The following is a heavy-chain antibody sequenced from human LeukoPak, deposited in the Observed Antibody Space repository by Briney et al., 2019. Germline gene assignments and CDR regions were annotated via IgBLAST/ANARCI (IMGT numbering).Heavy chain of an antibody. V-gene: IGHV1-69*05. J-gene: IGHJ4*02. D-gene: IGHD3-9*01. Sequence: SVKVSCKASGGTFSSYAISWVRQAPGQGLEWMGGIIPIFGTANYAQKFQGRVTITTDESTSTAYMELSSLRSDDTAVYYCARASPVVLRYFDWLSTPLDYWGQGTLVTVSS. CDR2: IIPIFGTA. CDR1: GGTFSSYA. CDR3: ARASPVVLRYFDWLSTPLDY.